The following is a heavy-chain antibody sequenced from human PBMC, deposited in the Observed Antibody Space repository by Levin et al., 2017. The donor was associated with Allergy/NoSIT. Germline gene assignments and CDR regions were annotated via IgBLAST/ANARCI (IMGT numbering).Heavy chain of an antibody. D-gene: IGHD6-19*01. V-gene: IGHV3-21*01. CDR3: ARDLSSGNPGGFDY. CDR2: ISSSSTYI. J-gene: IGHJ4*02. Sequence: ETLSLTCAASGFTFRSYSMNWVRQAPGKGPEWVSTISSSSTYIYYADSVKGRFTISRDNAKNSLDLQMNSVRGEDTAVYYCARDLSSGNPGGFDYWGQGTLVTVSS. CDR1: GFTFRSYS.